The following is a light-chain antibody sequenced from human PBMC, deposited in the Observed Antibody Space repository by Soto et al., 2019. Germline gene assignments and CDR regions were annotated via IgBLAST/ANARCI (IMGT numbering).Light chain of an antibody. CDR2: KVS. J-gene: IGKJ1*01. CDR1: QSLVYSDGDTY. Sequence: DVVVTQSPLSLSVTLGQPASISCRSSQSLVYSDGDTYLSWFQQRPGQSPRRLIYKVSNRDSGVPDRFTGSGSGTDFTLKISRVEAEDVGLYYCMHGTQWPWTFGQGTKVGIK. V-gene: IGKV2-30*01. CDR3: MHGTQWPWT.